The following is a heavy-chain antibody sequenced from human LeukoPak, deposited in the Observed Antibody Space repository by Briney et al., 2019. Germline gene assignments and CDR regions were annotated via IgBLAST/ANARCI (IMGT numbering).Heavy chain of an antibody. V-gene: IGHV4-38-2*02. CDR1: GYSISSGYY. CDR3: ARVSFITVTDRMPDY. J-gene: IGHJ4*02. D-gene: IGHD4-17*01. Sequence: PSETLSLTCTVSGYSISSGYYWGWIRQPPGKGLEWIGSIYHSGGTYYNPSLKSRVTISVDTSKNQFSLKLSSVTAADTAVYYCARVSFITVTDRMPDYWGQGTLVTVSS. CDR2: IYHSGGT.